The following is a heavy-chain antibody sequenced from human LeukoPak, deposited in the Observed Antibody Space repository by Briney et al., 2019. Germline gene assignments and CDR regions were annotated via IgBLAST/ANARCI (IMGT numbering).Heavy chain of an antibody. J-gene: IGHJ4*02. CDR1: GYTFTGYY. V-gene: IGHV1-2*02. CDR2: INPNSGGT. CDR3: ARDHRIVGPAPFDY. Sequence: ASVKVSCKASGYTFTGYYMHWERQAPGQGLEWMGWINPNSGGTNYAQKFQGRVTMTRDTSISTAYMELSRLRSDDTAVYYCARDHRIVGPAPFDYWGQGTLVTVSS. D-gene: IGHD1-26*01.